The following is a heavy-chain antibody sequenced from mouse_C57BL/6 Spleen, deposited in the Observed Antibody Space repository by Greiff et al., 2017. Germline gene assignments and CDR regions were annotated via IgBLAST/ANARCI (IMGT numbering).Heavy chain of an antibody. CDR3: ARGGSSGYLFAD. J-gene: IGHJ3*01. V-gene: IGHV1-69*01. Sequence: QVQLKQPGAELVMPGASVKLSCKASGYTFTSYWMHWVKQRPGQGLEWIGEIDPSDSYTNYNQKFKGKSTLTVDKSSSTAYMQLSSLTSEDSAVYYCARGGSSGYLFADWGQGTLVTVSA. D-gene: IGHD3-2*02. CDR2: IDPSDSYT. CDR1: GYTFTSYW.